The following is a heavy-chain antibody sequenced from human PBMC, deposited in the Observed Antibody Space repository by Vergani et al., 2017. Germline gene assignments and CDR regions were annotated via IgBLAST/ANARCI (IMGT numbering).Heavy chain of an antibody. D-gene: IGHD3-16*01. CDR1: GDSIISRSYY. J-gene: IGHJ2*01. CDR2: IDNSGNG. CDR3: ASGKYYSDSTSHFRGRYFDV. V-gene: IGHV4-39*01. Sequence: QMQLQESGPGLVKASETLSLTCTVSGDSIISRSYYWGWIRQPPGKGLEWIGRIDNSGNGDSSSSLKSRVTISADTSKNQVSLRLTSVTAADTAVYYCASGKYYSDSTSHFRGRYFDVWGRGTLVTVPS.